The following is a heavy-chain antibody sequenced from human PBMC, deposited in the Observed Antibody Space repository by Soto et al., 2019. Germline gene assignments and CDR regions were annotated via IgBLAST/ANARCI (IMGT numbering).Heavy chain of an antibody. Sequence: QVQLVESGGGVVQPGRSLRLSCAPSGFSFSDFGMHWVRQAPGKGLEWVAAISHDGSNQYYGDSVKVRFSISRDHSNNRLYLQMNNLKVEDSAIYFCAKETRSRALTATRMNGMDVWGQGTTVTVSS. D-gene: IGHD1-26*01. CDR2: ISHDGSNQ. CDR1: GFSFSDFG. CDR3: AKETRSRALTATRMNGMDV. V-gene: IGHV3-30*18. J-gene: IGHJ6*02.